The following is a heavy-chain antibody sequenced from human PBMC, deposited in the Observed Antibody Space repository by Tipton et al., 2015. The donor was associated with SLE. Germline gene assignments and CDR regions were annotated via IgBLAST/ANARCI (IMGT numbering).Heavy chain of an antibody. CDR3: ATHAFCFGGVCSTDY. J-gene: IGHJ4*02. V-gene: IGHV1-24*01. Sequence: QSGPEVKKPGASVKVSCKVSGYTLAELSMHWVRQAPGKGLEWMGASDPEDGETIYAQKFQGRVTMTEDTSTDTAYMELGSLRSEDTAVYYCATHAFCFGGVCSTDYWGQGTLVTVSS. CDR1: GYTLAELS. D-gene: IGHD2-21*01. CDR2: SDPEDGET.